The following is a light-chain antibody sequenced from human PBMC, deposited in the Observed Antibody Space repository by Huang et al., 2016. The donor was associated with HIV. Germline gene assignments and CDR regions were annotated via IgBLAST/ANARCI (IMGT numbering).Light chain of an antibody. V-gene: IGKV3-15*01. CDR1: QRVSSD. J-gene: IGKJ1*01. CDR2: GAS. CDR3: QQYNSRPWT. Sequence: KVMTQSPATLSVSPGERATLSCRASQRVSSDLAWYQQRPGQSPRRLIYGASTRPTGIPARFIGSGSGTEFTLTISSLQSEYFAIYYCQQYNSRPWTFGQGTKVEMK.